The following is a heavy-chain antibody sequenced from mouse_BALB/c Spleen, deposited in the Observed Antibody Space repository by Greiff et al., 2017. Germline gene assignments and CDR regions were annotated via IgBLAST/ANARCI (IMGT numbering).Heavy chain of an antibody. CDR3: ARGGKTHYFDY. J-gene: IGHJ2*01. CDR2: IWAGGST. V-gene: IGHV2-9*02. Sequence: VQLKESGPGLVAPSQSLSITCTVSGFSLTSYGVHWVRQPPGKGLEWLGVIWAGGSTNYNSALMSRLSISKDNSKSQVFLKMNSLQTDDTAMYYCARGGKTHYFDYWGQGTTLTVSS. CDR1: GFSLTSYG.